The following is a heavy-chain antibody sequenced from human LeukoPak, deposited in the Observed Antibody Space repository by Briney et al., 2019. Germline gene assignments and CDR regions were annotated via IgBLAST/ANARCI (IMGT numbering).Heavy chain of an antibody. CDR3: ARDPGASRGTTNWFDP. V-gene: IGHV1-2*02. CDR1: GGTFSSYA. J-gene: IGHJ5*02. Sequence: ASVKVSCKASGGTFSSYAISWVRQAPGQGLEWMGWINPNSGGTNYAQKFQGRVTMTRDTSINTAYMELSRLRSDDTAVYYCARDPGASRGTTNWFDPWGQGTLVTVSS. D-gene: IGHD1-1*01. CDR2: INPNSGGT.